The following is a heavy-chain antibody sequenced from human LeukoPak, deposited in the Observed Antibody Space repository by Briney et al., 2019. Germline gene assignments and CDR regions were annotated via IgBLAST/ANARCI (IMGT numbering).Heavy chain of an antibody. V-gene: IGHV1-8*03. Sequence: GASVKVSCKPSRYTFTSYDIPWLRQPTGQGLEWMGWMNPNSGNTGYAQKFQGRVTITRNTSISTAYMELSSLRSQDTTVYYCARAKPWVGYNPYYFNYWGQGTLVTVSS. CDR2: MNPNSGNT. J-gene: IGHJ4*02. CDR3: ARAKPWVGYNPYYFNY. CDR1: RYTFTSYD. D-gene: IGHD5-24*01.